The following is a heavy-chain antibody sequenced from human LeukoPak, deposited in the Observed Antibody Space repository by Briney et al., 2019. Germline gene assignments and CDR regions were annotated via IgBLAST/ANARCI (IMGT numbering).Heavy chain of an antibody. CDR1: GFTFSNAW. D-gene: IGHD3-22*01. CDR3: TTGGDYYDGGDY. Sequence: PGGSLRLSCAASGFTFSNAWMSWVRQAPGKGLEWVGHIKSKTDGGTTDYAAPVKGRFTISRDDSKNTLYLQMNSLKTEDTAVYYCTTGGDYYDGGDYWGQGTLVTVSS. J-gene: IGHJ4*02. CDR2: IKSKTDGGTT. V-gene: IGHV3-15*01.